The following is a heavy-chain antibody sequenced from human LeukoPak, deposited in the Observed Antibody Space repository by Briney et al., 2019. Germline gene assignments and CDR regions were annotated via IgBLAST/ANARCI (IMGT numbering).Heavy chain of an antibody. J-gene: IGHJ4*02. CDR1: GFTVSSNY. V-gene: IGHV3-66*01. CDR3: AKDSSRRGYSYGYVDY. D-gene: IGHD5-18*01. CDR2: IYSGGST. Sequence: PGGSLRLSCAASGFTVSSNYMSWVRQAPGKGLEWVSVIYSGGSTYYADSVKGRFTISRDNSKNTLYLQMNSLRAEDTAVYYCAKDSSRRGYSYGYVDYWGQGTLVTVSS.